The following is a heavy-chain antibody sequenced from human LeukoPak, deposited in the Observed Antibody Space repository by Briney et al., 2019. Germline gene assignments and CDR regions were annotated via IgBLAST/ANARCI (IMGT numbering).Heavy chain of an antibody. CDR3: AKLSLRDFWSGYYEALDY. Sequence: GSLRLSCAASGFTFSSYAMSWVRQAPGKGLEWVSAISGSGGSTYYADSVKGRFTISRDNSKNTLYLQMNSLRAEDTAVYYCAKLSLRDFWSGYYEALDYWGQGTLVTVSS. J-gene: IGHJ4*02. CDR2: ISGSGGST. CDR1: GFTFSSYA. D-gene: IGHD3-3*01. V-gene: IGHV3-23*01.